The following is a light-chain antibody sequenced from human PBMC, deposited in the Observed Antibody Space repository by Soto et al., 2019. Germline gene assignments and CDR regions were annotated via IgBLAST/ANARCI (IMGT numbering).Light chain of an antibody. V-gene: IGKV3-20*01. Sequence: EFVLTQSPGTLSLSPGERATLSCRASQSVSSNLAWYQQKPGQAPRLLISGASSRAAEIPDRFSGSGSGTDFTLTINRLEPEDFAVYYCQQYDSSPRTFGQGTKVDI. CDR2: GAS. CDR3: QQYDSSPRT. J-gene: IGKJ1*01. CDR1: QSVSSN.